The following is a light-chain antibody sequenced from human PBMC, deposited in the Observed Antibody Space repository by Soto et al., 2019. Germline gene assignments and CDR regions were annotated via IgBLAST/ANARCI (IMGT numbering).Light chain of an antibody. Sequence: IVITQSPGTLSVPXRGIATPSCRASQSVRSNLAWYQQKPGQAPSLLIYGAFTRATGIPTRFSGTGSGTEFTLTISSLQSEDFALYYCQQYNDWPLTFGQGTKVDIK. CDR2: GAF. J-gene: IGKJ1*01. CDR3: QQYNDWPLT. V-gene: IGKV3-15*01. CDR1: QSVRSN.